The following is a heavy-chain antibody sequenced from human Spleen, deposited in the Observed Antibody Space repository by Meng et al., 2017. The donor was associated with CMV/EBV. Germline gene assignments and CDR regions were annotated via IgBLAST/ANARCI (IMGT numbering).Heavy chain of an antibody. V-gene: IGHV1-2*02. Sequence: SGYPFSDYYIHWVRQAPGQGLEWMGWINPNSGGTNYAQKFQGRVTMTRDTSISTAYMELSRLRSDDTAVYYCARGGAYCSSTSCWFDPWGQGTLVTVSS. CDR2: INPNSGGT. J-gene: IGHJ5*02. D-gene: IGHD2-2*01. CDR3: ARGGAYCSSTSCWFDP. CDR1: GYPFSDYY.